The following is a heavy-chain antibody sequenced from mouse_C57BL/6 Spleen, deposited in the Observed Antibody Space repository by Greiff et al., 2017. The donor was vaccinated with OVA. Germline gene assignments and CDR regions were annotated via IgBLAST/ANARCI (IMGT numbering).Heavy chain of an antibody. CDR2: IDPETGGT. J-gene: IGHJ2*01. CDR1: GYTFTDYE. Sequence: VKLQESGAELVRPGASVTLSCKASGYTFTDYEMHWVKQTPVHGLEWIGAIDPETGGTAYNQKFKGKAILTADKSSSTAYMELRSLTSEDSAVYYCTRGGGGYFDYWGQGTTLTVSS. V-gene: IGHV1-15*01. CDR3: TRGGGGYFDY.